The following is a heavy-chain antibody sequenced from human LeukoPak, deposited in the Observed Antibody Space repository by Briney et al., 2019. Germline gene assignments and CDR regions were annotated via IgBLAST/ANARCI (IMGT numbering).Heavy chain of an antibody. CDR1: GFTFSSHW. J-gene: IGHJ4*02. CDR3: YTDHPRIATEY. D-gene: IGHD6-25*01. Sequence: GGSLRLSCAASGFTFSSHWMHWVRQAPGKGLEWVGRIKSKSDGGTTEYAAPVKGRFTISRDDSKNTLYLQMNSLKIEDTAVYYCYTDHPRIATEYWGQGTLVTVSS. V-gene: IGHV3-15*01. CDR2: IKSKSDGGTT.